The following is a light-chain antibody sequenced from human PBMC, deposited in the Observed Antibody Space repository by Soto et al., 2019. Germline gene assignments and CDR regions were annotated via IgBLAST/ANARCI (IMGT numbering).Light chain of an antibody. CDR2: GAS. CDR3: QQYGSSPT. Sequence: EIVLTQSPGTLSLSPGERATLSCRASQSVSSNLAWYQQKPGQAPRLLIYGASSRATGIPDRFSGGGSGTDFTLTISRLEPEDFAVYYCQQYGSSPTFGQGTKVDIK. V-gene: IGKV3-20*01. J-gene: IGKJ1*01. CDR1: QSVSSN.